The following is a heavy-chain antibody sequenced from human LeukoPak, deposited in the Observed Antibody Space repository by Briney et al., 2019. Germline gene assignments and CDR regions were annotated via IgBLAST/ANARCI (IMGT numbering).Heavy chain of an antibody. CDR2: IYCSGST. Sequence: PSETLSLTCTVSGGSISSGGYYWSWIRQHPGKGLEWIGYIYCSGSTYYNPSLKSRVTISVDTSKNQFSLKLSSVTAADTAVYYCARVGYDFWSGYNYNWFDPWGQGTLVTVSS. V-gene: IGHV4-31*03. CDR1: GGSISSGGYY. CDR3: ARVGYDFWSGYNYNWFDP. D-gene: IGHD3-3*01. J-gene: IGHJ5*02.